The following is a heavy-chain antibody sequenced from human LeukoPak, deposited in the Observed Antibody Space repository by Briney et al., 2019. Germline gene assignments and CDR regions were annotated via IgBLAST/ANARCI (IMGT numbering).Heavy chain of an antibody. J-gene: IGHJ4*02. CDR1: GFTFGDYA. Sequence: GGSLRLSCTASGFTFGDYAMSWFRQAPGKGLEWVGFIRSKAYGGTTEYAASVKGRFTISRDDSKSIAYLQMNSLKTEDTAVYYCTRDRYYDSTLPDYWGQGTLVTVSS. CDR3: TRDRYYDSTLPDY. CDR2: IRSKAYGGTT. V-gene: IGHV3-49*03. D-gene: IGHD3-22*01.